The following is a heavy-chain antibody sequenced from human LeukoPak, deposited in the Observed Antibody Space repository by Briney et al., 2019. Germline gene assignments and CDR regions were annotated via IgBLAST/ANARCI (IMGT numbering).Heavy chain of an antibody. CDR2: IYHSGST. V-gene: IGHV4-30-2*01. D-gene: IGHD5-12*01. Sequence: SETLSLTCTVSGGSISSGGYYWSWIRQPPGKGLEWIGYIYHSGSTYYNPSLKSRVTISVDTSKNQFSLKLSSVTAADTAVYYCARLKTHIGYSGYDWSLPDYWGQGTLVTVSS. CDR1: GGSISSGGYY. CDR3: ARLKTHIGYSGYDWSLPDY. J-gene: IGHJ4*02.